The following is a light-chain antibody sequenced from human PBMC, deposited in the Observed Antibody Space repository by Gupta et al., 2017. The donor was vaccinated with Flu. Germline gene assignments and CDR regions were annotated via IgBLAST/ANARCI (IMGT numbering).Light chain of an antibody. Sequence: EIVMTQSPATLSVSPGESATLSCRDSQNVRNNLAWYQQKPGQPPRLLFYGSSTRATGIPDRFIGSGSGTEFTLTSSRRQSDDFAIYYWQQYDNLPTFGGGTKVEI. CDR3: QQYDNLPT. J-gene: IGKJ4*01. V-gene: IGKV3-15*01. CDR1: QNVRNN. CDR2: GSS.